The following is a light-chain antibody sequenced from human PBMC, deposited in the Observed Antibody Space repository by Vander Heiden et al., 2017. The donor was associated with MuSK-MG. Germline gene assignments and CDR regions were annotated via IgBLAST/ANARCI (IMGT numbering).Light chain of an antibody. CDR1: NIGTKS. CDR2: DDS. J-gene: IGLJ3*02. CDR3: QVWDSSSDHRV. Sequence: SYVLTQPPSESVAPGQTARITCGGTNIGTKSVHWYQQKPAQAPVLVVYDDSDRPSGIPERFSGSNSGNTATLTISRVDAGDEADYYCQVWDSSSDHRVFGGGTKLTVL. V-gene: IGLV3-21*02.